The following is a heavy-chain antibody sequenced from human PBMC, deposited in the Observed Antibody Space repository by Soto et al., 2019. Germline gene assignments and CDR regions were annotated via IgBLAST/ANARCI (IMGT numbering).Heavy chain of an antibody. Sequence: GGSLRLSCEASGFTFSGFDMHWVRQPTGKGLEWVSTIGTAGDTYYAVSVKGRFTISRDNAKKSLSLQMSSLRAGDTAVYFCARGQEVGAHFFDSWGQGTQVTVYS. CDR2: IGTAGDT. CDR3: ARGQEVGAHFFDS. CDR1: GFTFSGFD. V-gene: IGHV3-13*01. D-gene: IGHD2-15*01. J-gene: IGHJ4*02.